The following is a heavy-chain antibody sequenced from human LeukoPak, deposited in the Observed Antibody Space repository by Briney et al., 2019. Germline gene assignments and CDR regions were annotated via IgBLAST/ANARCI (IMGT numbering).Heavy chain of an antibody. Sequence: GGSLRLSCAASGFTFSSYSMNWVRQAPGKGLEWVSYNSSSSSTIYYADSVKGRFTISRDNAKNSLYLQMNSLRAEDTAVYYCARESAYCGAECYSGGLDYWGPGTPVTVSS. J-gene: IGHJ4*02. CDR3: ARESAYCGAECYSGGLDY. D-gene: IGHD2-21*01. V-gene: IGHV3-48*04. CDR2: NSSSSSTI. CDR1: GFTFSSYS.